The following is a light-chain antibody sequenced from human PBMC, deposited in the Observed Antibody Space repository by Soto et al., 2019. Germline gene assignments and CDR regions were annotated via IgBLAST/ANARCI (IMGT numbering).Light chain of an antibody. J-gene: IGLJ1*01. CDR2: RNN. CDR1: SSNIGSNY. V-gene: IGLV1-47*01. CDR3: AAWDDSLSVL. Sequence: QSVLTKPPSASGTPGQRVPISCSGSSSNIGSNYVFWYQQLPGTAPKLLIYRNNQRPSGVPDRFSGSKSGTSASLAISGLRSEDEADYYCAAWDDSLSVLFGTGTKVTVL.